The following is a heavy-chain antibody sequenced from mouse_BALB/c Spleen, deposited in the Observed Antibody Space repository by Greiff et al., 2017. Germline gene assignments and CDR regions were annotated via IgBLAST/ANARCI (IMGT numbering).Heavy chain of an antibody. V-gene: IGHV1S81*02. Sequence: QVQLQQPGAELVKPGASVKLSCKASGYTFTSYWMHWVKQRPGQGLEWIGEINPSNGRTNYNEKFKSKATLTVDKSSSTAYMQLSSLTSEDSAVYYCARRGIYYGNPYYFDYWGQGTTLTVSS. J-gene: IGHJ2*01. D-gene: IGHD2-1*01. CDR3: ARRGIYYGNPYYFDY. CDR1: GYTFTSYW. CDR2: INPSNGRT.